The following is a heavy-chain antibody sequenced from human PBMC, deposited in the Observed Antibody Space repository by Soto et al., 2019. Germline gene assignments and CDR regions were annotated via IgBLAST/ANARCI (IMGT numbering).Heavy chain of an antibody. CDR3: AKAFGGPCTTSCLQS. CDR1: GFTFSNYA. D-gene: IGHD2-2*01. V-gene: IGHV3-23*01. CDR2: ISASGANT. J-gene: IGHJ5*02. Sequence: GGSLRLSCAASGFTFSNYAISWVRQAPGKGLEWVSAISASGANTYYADSVKGRFSISRDNFRNTLYLQMNSLRVEDTAEYYCAKAFGGPCTTSCLQSWGQGILVTVSS.